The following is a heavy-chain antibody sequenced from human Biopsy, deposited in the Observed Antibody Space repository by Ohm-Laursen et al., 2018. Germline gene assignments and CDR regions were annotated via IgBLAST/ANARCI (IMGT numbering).Heavy chain of an antibody. D-gene: IGHD6-6*01. Sequence: VASVKVSCTVSGYSFSTYDVNWVRQAGGEGLEWMGWMIPSSGKTGYAQRCQGRVTLTMNTSRSTAYMELSGLRSEDTAVYFCARGYSRRVSIFEASIYWFDTWGQGTLVTVSS. V-gene: IGHV1-8*01. CDR3: ARGYSRRVSIFEASIYWFDT. CDR2: MIPSSGKT. CDR1: GYSFSTYD. J-gene: IGHJ5*02.